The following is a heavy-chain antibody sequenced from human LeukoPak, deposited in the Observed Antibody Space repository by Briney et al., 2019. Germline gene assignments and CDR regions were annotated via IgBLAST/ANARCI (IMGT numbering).Heavy chain of an antibody. Sequence: SETLSLTCAVYGGSFSGYYWSWLRQPPGKGLEWIGEINHSGSTNYNPSLKSRVTISVDTSKNQFSLKLSSVTAADTAVYYCARVSGSSGYYQYYYYYYYMDVWGKGTTVTVSS. CDR2: INHSGST. J-gene: IGHJ6*03. CDR3: ARVSGSSGYYQYYYYYYYMDV. V-gene: IGHV4-34*01. CDR1: GGSFSGYY. D-gene: IGHD3-22*01.